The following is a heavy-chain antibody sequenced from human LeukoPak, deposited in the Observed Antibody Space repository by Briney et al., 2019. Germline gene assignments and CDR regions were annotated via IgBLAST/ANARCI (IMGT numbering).Heavy chain of an antibody. D-gene: IGHD3-16*01. CDR1: GGSFSGYY. Sequence: PSETLSLTCAVYGGSFSGYYWSWIRQPPGKGLEWIGEINHSGSTNYNPSLKSRVTISVDTSKNQFSLKLSSVTAADTAVYYCARRGLQRTFDPWGQGTLVTVSS. V-gene: IGHV4-34*01. J-gene: IGHJ5*02. CDR3: ARRGLQRTFDP. CDR2: INHSGST.